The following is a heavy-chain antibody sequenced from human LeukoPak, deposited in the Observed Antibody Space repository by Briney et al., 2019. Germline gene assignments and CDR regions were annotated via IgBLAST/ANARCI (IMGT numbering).Heavy chain of an antibody. CDR2: INPNSGGT. CDR3: ARDQSRWLVPWDY. D-gene: IGHD6-19*01. CDR1: GYTFTGYY. Sequence: ASVKVSCKASGYTFTGYYMHWVRQAPGQGLEWMGWINPNSGGTNYAQKFQGRVTVTRDTSISTAYMELSRLRSDDTAVYYCARDQSRWLVPWDYWGQGTLVTVSS. V-gene: IGHV1-2*02. J-gene: IGHJ4*02.